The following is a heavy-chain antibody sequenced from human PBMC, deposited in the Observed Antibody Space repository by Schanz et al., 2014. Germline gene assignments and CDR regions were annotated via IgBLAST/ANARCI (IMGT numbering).Heavy chain of an antibody. J-gene: IGHJ6*02. CDR2: ISSGSSYA. Sequence: EVQLVESGGGLVKPGGSLRLSCAASGFTFSSYSMNWVRQAPGKGLEWVSDISSGSSYANYADSVKGRFTISRDNAKNSLYLQMNSLRVEDTAVYYCARDTSYGMDVWGQGTTVTVSS. CDR3: ARDTSYGMDV. CDR1: GFTFSSYS. V-gene: IGHV3-21*05.